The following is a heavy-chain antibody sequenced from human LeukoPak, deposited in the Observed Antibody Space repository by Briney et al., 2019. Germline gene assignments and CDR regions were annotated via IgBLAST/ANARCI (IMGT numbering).Heavy chain of an antibody. Sequence: SETLSLTCAVYGGSFSGYYWSWIRQPPGKGLEWIGEINHSGSTNYNPSLKSRVTISVDTSKNQFSLKLSSVTAADTAVYYCARGRNAAGGYYYYYGMDVWGQGTTVTASS. CDR3: ARGRNAAGGYYYYYGMDV. V-gene: IGHV4-34*01. CDR2: INHSGST. D-gene: IGHD6-13*01. CDR1: GGSFSGYY. J-gene: IGHJ6*02.